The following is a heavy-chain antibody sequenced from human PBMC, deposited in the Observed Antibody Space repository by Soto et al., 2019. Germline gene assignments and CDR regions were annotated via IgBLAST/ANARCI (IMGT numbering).Heavy chain of an antibody. CDR2: ISSSRTI. CDR3: AREDYYYDSSPKYGMDV. CDR1: GSTFSSYS. J-gene: IGHJ6*02. D-gene: IGHD3-22*01. V-gene: IGHV3-48*01. Sequence: SCTASGSTFSSYSMNWVRQAPGRGLEWFSYISSSRTIYYADSVKGRFTISRDNAKNSLYLQMNSLRAEDTAVYYCAREDYYYDSSPKYGMDVWGQGTTVTVSS.